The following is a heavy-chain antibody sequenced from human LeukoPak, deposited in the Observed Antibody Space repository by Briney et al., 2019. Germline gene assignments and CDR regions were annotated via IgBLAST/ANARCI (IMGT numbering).Heavy chain of an antibody. Sequence: PGGSLRLSCAASGFTFSSYWMSWVRQAPGKGLEWVANIKQGGSEKYYVDSVKGRFTISRDNAKNSLYLQMNSLRAEDTAVYYCARKRAYCGGDCYWPIEEDAFDIWGQGTMVTVSS. CDR2: IKQGGSEK. J-gene: IGHJ3*02. V-gene: IGHV3-7*01. CDR3: ARKRAYCGGDCYWPIEEDAFDI. D-gene: IGHD2-21*02. CDR1: GFTFSSYW.